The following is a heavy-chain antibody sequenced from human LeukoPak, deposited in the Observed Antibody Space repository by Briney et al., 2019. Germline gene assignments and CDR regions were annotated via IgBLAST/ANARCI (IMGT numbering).Heavy chain of an antibody. CDR1: GFTFDKYG. Sequence: GGSLILSCAASGFTFDKYGMHWVRQAPGKGLEWVAVVSFDGNNKYYPDSVKGRFTISRDNSRNTLYLQMNSLRAEDPAVDYRATFVVVTATFDHWGRRTLVTVSS. D-gene: IGHD2-21*02. CDR3: ATFVVVTATFDH. J-gene: IGHJ4*02. V-gene: IGHV3-30*03. CDR2: VSFDGNNK.